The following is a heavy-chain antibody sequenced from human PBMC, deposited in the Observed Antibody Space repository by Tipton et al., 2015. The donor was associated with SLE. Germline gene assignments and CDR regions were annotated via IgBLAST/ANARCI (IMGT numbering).Heavy chain of an antibody. V-gene: IGHV4-59*11. J-gene: IGHJ4*02. D-gene: IGHD3-16*01. CDR1: GAFITGHF. CDR3: ARTNGGGATFFDY. Sequence: TLSLTCNVSGAFITGHFWNWIRQSPGKGLEWIGYISYNGGTAYNPSLNSRVTVSVDTSKNQFSLKLTSVIAADTAVYYCARTNGGGATFFDYWGQGVLVTVSS. CDR2: ISYNGGT.